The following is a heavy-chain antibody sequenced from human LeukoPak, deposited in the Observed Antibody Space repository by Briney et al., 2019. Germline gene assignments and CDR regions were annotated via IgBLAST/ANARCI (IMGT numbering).Heavy chain of an antibody. CDR3: AKNRYQLLPIFDY. D-gene: IGHD2-2*01. Sequence: PGGSLRLSCAASGFTFSSYAMHWVRQAPGKGLEWVAVISYDGSNKYYADSVKGRFTISRDNSKNTLYLQMNSLRAEDTAVYYCAKNRYQLLPIFDYWGQGTLVTVSS. CDR1: GFTFSSYA. V-gene: IGHV3-30*01. J-gene: IGHJ4*02. CDR2: ISYDGSNK.